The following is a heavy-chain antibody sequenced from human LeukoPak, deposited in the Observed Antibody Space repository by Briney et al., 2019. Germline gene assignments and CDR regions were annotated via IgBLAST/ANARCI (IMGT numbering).Heavy chain of an antibody. CDR3: AKDQGGEYNWNLNWFDP. D-gene: IGHD1-20*01. CDR2: ISGSGGST. CDR1: GFTFSSYA. J-gene: IGHJ5*02. V-gene: IGHV3-23*01. Sequence: GSLRLSCAASGFTFSSYAMSWVRPAPGQGLEWVSAISGSGGSTYYADSVKGRFTISRDNSKNTLYLQMNSLRDEDPAVYYCAKDQGGEYNWNLNWFDPWGQGTLVTVSS.